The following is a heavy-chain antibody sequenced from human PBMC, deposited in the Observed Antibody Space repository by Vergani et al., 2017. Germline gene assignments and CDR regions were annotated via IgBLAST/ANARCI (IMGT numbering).Heavy chain of an antibody. CDR1: GFTFSSYA. D-gene: IGHD3-10*02. CDR3: ASLSAMLGFDY. V-gene: IGHV3-23*01. J-gene: IGHJ4*02. CDR2: ISGSGGST. Sequence: EVQLLESGGGLVQPGGSLRLSCAASGFTFSSYAMSWVRQAPGKGLEWVSAISGSGGSTYYADSVKGRFTISRDNSKNTLYLQMNSLRDEDAAVYCCASLSAMLGFDYWGQGTLVTVSS.